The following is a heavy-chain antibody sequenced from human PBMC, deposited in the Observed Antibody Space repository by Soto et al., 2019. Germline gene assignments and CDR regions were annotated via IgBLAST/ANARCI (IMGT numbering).Heavy chain of an antibody. CDR1: GFTVSSNY. CDR2: IYSGGST. V-gene: IGHV3-53*04. Sequence: EVQLVESGGGLVQPGGSLRLSCAASGFTVSSNYMSWVRQAPGKGLEWVSVIYSGGSTYYADSVKGRFTISRHNSKNTLYLLMISLRAEDRAVYYCARDFRPPIGVRYFDYWGQGTLVTVSS. CDR3: ARDFRPPIGVRYFDY. J-gene: IGHJ4*02. D-gene: IGHD3-10*02.